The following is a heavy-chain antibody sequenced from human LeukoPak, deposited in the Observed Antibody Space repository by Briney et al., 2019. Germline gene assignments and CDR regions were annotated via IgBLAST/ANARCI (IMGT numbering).Heavy chain of an antibody. J-gene: IGHJ4*02. CDR1: GYTFSDYY. Sequence: ASMKVSCKASGYTFSDYYMHWVRQAPGQGLEWMGWINPNSGGTNYAQKFQGRVTMTRDTSISTAYMELSRLRSDDTAVYYCARVRVGATSIDYWGQGTLVTVSS. D-gene: IGHD1-26*01. CDR2: INPNSGGT. CDR3: ARVRVGATSIDY. V-gene: IGHV1-2*02.